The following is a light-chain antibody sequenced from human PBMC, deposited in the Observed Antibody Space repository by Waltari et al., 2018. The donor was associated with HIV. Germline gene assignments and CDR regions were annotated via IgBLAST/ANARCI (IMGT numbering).Light chain of an antibody. Sequence: QSALTQPPSVSGSPGQSVTLSCIGTSSDIGSFDHVSWFQQPPGSAPKLLIFGVSNRPSGVPDRFSGSKSGNTASLTISGLQAEDEADYYCSSYRSSITLLFGGGTKLTVL. J-gene: IGLJ3*02. CDR2: GVS. CDR3: SSYRSSITLL. V-gene: IGLV2-18*02. CDR1: SSDIGSFDH.